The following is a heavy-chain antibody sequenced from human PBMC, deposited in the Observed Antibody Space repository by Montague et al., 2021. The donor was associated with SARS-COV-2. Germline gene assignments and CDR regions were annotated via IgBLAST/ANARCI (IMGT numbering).Heavy chain of an antibody. CDR1: GDSIRSVTYY. V-gene: IGHV4-39*01. CDR3: ARRLTGLEPPFDP. J-gene: IGHJ5*02. D-gene: IGHD1-1*01. CDR2: IYYSGST. Sequence: SETLSLTCDVSGDSIRSVTYYWAWIRQPPGRGLEWIGNIYYSGSTMYNPSLKSRVTMSVDTSKNQFSLHLNLVTAADMAVYYCARRLTGLEPPFDPWGQGTLVIVSS.